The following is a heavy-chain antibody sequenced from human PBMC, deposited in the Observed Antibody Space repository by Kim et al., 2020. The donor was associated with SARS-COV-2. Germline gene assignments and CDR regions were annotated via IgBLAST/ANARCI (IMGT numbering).Heavy chain of an antibody. CDR3: ARVSRGDSSSWHFDY. V-gene: IGHV4-59*01. J-gene: IGHJ4*02. D-gene: IGHD6-13*01. Sequence: PSLKSRVTISVDTSKNQFSLKLSSVTAADTAVYYCARVSRGDSSSWHFDYWGQGTLVTVSS.